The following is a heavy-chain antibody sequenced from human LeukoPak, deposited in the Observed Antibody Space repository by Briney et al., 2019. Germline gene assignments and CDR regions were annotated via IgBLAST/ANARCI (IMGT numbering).Heavy chain of an antibody. CDR1: GGSIRSSYYY. V-gene: IGHV4-39*07. Sequence: SETLSLTCTVSGGSIRSSYYYWSWIRQPPGKGLEWIGEINHSGSTNYNPSLKSRVTISVDTSKNQFSLKLSSVTAADTAVYYCAREGNSSSWSLGLDYWGQGTLVTVSS. J-gene: IGHJ4*02. D-gene: IGHD6-13*01. CDR3: AREGNSSSWSLGLDY. CDR2: INHSGST.